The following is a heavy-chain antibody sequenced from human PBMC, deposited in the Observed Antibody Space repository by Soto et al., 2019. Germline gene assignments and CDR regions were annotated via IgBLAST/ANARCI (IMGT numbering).Heavy chain of an antibody. V-gene: IGHV1-18*01. CDR1: GYTFTAYV. D-gene: IGHD3-3*01. CDR2: ITAFNGNT. Sequence: QVHLVQSGAEVEKPGASVKVSCKASGYTFTAYVISCVRQAPGQGLQWMGWITAFNGNTNYAQQFQGRVTLTTDTSTSTAYMELRSLESDDTAVYYCARISQSDFWSGYYYFFDYWGQGTLVTVSS. J-gene: IGHJ4*02. CDR3: ARISQSDFWSGYYYFFDY.